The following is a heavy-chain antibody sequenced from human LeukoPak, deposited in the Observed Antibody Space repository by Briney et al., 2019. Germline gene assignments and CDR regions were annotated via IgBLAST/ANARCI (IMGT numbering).Heavy chain of an antibody. CDR2: ISGTAGST. CDR1: GFTFSSYA. J-gene: IGHJ4*02. V-gene: IGHV3-23*01. D-gene: IGHD3-10*01. Sequence: GGSLRLSCVASGFTFSSYAMSWVRQAPGKGLEWVSAISGTAGSTYYADSVKGRFTISRDNSKNTLYLQMNSLRAEDTALYYCAKDRDYYLVGFFDYWGQGTLVTVSS. CDR3: AKDRDYYLVGFFDY.